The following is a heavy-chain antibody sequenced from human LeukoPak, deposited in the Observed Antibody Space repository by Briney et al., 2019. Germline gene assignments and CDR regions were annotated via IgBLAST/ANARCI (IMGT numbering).Heavy chain of an antibody. V-gene: IGHV4-61*05. CDR1: GGSISSSGYY. CDR3: ARWDYGDYYYYGMDV. CDR2: IYYSGST. D-gene: IGHD4-17*01. Sequence: SQTLSLTCTVSGGSISSSGYYWSWFRQHPGKGLEWIGYIYYSGSTNYNPSLKSRVTISVDTSKNQFSLKLSSVTAADTAVYYCARWDYGDYYYYGMDVWGQGTTVTVSS. J-gene: IGHJ6*02.